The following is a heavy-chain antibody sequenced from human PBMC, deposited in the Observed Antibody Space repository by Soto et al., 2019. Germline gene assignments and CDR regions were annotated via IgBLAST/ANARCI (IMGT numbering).Heavy chain of an antibody. J-gene: IGHJ4*02. CDR2: ISGSGGST. V-gene: IGHV3-23*01. D-gene: IGHD3-16*02. Sequence: GGSLRLSCAASGFTFSSYAMSWVRQAPGKGLEWVSAISGSGGSTYYADSVKGRFTISRDNSKNTLYLQMNSLRAEDTAVYYCAKLEDYVWGSYRYGKHYFDYWGQGTLVTVSS. CDR1: GFTFSSYA. CDR3: AKLEDYVWGSYRYGKHYFDY.